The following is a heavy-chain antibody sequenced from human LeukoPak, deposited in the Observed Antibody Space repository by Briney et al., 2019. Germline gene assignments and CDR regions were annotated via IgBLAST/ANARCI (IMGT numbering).Heavy chain of an antibody. J-gene: IGHJ6*03. CDR2: MNPNSGNT. D-gene: IGHD1-14*01. V-gene: IGHV1-8*01. CDR3: ARRGSSYYYYMDV. Sequence: VASVKVSCKASGYTFTSYDINWVRQATGQGLEWMGWMNPNSGNTGYAQKFQGRITMTRNTSISTAYMEVSSLTSEDTAVYYCARRGSSYYYYMDVWGKGTTVTVSS. CDR1: GYTFTSYD.